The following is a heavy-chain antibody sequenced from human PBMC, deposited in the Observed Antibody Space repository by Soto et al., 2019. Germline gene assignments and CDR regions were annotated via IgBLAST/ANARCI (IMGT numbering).Heavy chain of an antibody. CDR2: IDRGGST. CDR3: AEAENAFEI. Sequence: EVQLVESGGGLVQPGGSLRLSCAASGFTVSSNHMSWVRQAPGKGLEWVSVIDRGGSTYYADSVKGRFTISRDNSKNTLDPQLNSLRAEDTAVYYCAEAENAFEIWGQGTMVTVSS. J-gene: IGHJ3*02. CDR1: GFTVSSNH. V-gene: IGHV3-66*01.